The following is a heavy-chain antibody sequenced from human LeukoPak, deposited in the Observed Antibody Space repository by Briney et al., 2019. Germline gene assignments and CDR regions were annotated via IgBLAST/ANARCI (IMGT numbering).Heavy chain of an antibody. V-gene: IGHV1-18*01. CDR2: ISAYNGNT. J-gene: IGHJ6*03. Sequence: ASVTVSCKASGYTFTSYGISWVRQAPGQGLEWMGWISAYNGNTNYAQKLQGRVTMTTDTSTSRAYLELRSLRSDDTAVYYCARDAAGAPLWQLVIGHFYYDMDVWGKGTTVTVSS. CDR3: ARDAAGAPLWQLVIGHFYYDMDV. D-gene: IGHD6-6*01. CDR1: GYTFTSYG.